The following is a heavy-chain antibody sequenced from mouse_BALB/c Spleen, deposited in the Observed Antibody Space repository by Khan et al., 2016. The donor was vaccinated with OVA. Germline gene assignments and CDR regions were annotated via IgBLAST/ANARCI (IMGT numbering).Heavy chain of an antibody. CDR2: IYYSGTV. CDR1: GISITSGNYR. CDR3: ARDSGSLYWYFDV. Sequence: VQLKQSGPGLVKPSQTVSFTCTVTGISITSGNYRWSWIRQFPGNKLEWIGNIYYSGTVSYNPSLTSRTTITRDTSKNQFFLEMNPLTAEDTATIYCARDSGSLYWYFDVWGAGTTVTVSS. J-gene: IGHJ1*01. D-gene: IGHD1-1*01. V-gene: IGHV3-5*02.